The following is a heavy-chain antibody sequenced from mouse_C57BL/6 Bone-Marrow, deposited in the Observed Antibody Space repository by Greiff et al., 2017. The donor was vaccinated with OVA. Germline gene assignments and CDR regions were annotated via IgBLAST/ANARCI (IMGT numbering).Heavy chain of an antibody. Sequence: EVQVEQSGGGLVQPGGSMKLSCAASGFTFSDAWMDWVRQSPEKGLEWVAEIRNKANNPATYYAESVKGRFTISRDDSKSSVYLPMNSLIAEDTGIYYCIAMDYWGQGTSVTVSS. J-gene: IGHJ4*01. V-gene: IGHV6-6*01. CDR3: IAMDY. CDR1: GFTFSDAW. CDR2: IRNKANNPAT.